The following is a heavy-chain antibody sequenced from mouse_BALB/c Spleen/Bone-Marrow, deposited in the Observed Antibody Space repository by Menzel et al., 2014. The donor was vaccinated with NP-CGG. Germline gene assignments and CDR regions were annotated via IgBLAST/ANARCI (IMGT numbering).Heavy chain of an antibody. J-gene: IGHJ3*01. V-gene: IGHV1-69*02. CDR2: IDPSDSYT. D-gene: IGHD2-3*01. Sequence: VQRQQSGAELVKPGASVKLSCKASGYTFTSYWMHWVKQRPGQGLEWIGEIDPSDSYTNYYQKFKGKATLTVDKSSSTAYMQLSSLTSEDSAVYYCARYGGYFPWFAYWGQGTLVTVSA. CDR3: ARYGGYFPWFAY. CDR1: GYTFTSYW.